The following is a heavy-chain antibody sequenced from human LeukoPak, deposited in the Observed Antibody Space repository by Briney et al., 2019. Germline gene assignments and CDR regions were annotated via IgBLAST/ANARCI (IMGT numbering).Heavy chain of an antibody. CDR1: GFTFSSYG. CDR2: IRYDGSNK. V-gene: IGHV3-30*02. Sequence: RGGSLRLSCAASGFTFSSYGMHWVRQAPGKGLERVAFIRYDGSNKYYADSVKGRFTISRDNSKNTLYLQMNSLRAEDTAVYYCAKVGELWFGEFGFDYWGQGTLVTVSS. CDR3: AKVGELWFGEFGFDY. J-gene: IGHJ4*02. D-gene: IGHD3-10*01.